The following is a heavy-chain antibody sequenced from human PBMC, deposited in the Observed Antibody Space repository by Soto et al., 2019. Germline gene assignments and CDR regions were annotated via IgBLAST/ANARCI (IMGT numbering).Heavy chain of an antibody. J-gene: IGHJ2*01. CDR1: GGSISSGDYY. V-gene: IGHV4-30-4*01. CDR3: ASGVPTALSSTRYFAL. Sequence: QVQLQESGPGLVKPSQTLSLTCTVSGGSISSGDYYWSWIRQPPGKGLEWIGYIYYSGSTYYNPTPQSLVTISVDTSKKHISLKLGSVTAADTAVYYCASGVPTALSSTRYFALWGRGTLVTVSS. D-gene: IGHD3-10*01. CDR2: IYYSGST.